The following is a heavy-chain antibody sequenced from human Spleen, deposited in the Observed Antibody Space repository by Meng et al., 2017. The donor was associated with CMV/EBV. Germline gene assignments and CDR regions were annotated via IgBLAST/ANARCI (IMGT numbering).Heavy chain of an antibody. D-gene: IGHD3-3*01. CDR1: GFTFSSYW. CDR2: INQEGSEK. CDR3: ARDIWSGRDYYYGMDV. J-gene: IGHJ6*02. V-gene: IGHV3-7*01. Sequence: GESLKISCAASGFTFSSYWMSWIRQAPGKGLEWVASINQEGSEKRYVDSLKGRFTISRDNAWNSLYLQMNRPRDEDTAVYYCARDIWSGRDYYYGMDVWGQGTTVTVSS.